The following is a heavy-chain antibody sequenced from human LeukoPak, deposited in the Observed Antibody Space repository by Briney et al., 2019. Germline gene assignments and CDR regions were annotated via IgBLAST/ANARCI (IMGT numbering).Heavy chain of an antibody. J-gene: IGHJ4*02. Sequence: GGSLRRTCAASGFTFNNYVMHWVRQAPGKGLEWVAVMSIDGNIKLYADSVRGRFTISRDNSRNTLYLQLNSLRAEDTAVYYCANGYSSGWYEAPYFDYWGQGTLVTVSS. CDR3: ANGYSSGWYEAPYFDY. CDR2: MSIDGNIK. V-gene: IGHV3-30*04. D-gene: IGHD6-19*01. CDR1: GFTFNNYV.